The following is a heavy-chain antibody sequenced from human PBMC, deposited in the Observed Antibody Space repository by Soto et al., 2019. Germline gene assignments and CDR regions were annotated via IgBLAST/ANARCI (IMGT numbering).Heavy chain of an antibody. CDR2: ISAYNGNT. Sequence: QVQLVQSGAEVKKPGASVKVFCKASGYTFTGYGFSWVRQAPGQGPEWMGWISAYNGNTTYAQKFQGRVTMTTDTSTRTRTKERRSLRSDDTAFYYCARYLAVVPASKRVVIETPSGFDVWGQGTTVTVSS. J-gene: IGHJ3*01. V-gene: IGHV1-18*01. D-gene: IGHD2-2*01. CDR3: ARYLAVVPASKRVVIETPSGFDV. CDR1: GYTFTGYG.